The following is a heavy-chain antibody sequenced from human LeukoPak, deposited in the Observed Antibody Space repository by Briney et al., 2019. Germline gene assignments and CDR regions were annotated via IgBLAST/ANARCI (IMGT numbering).Heavy chain of an antibody. CDR2: IHHSGSS. J-gene: IGHJ4*02. Sequence: SETLSLTCTVSGASISTYYWTWIRQPPGKGLEWFGYIHHSGSSNYNPSLKSRVTITLDTSKKQFSLNLSSVTAADTAVYYCASRTPRGWYDSGLFDYWGQGTLVTVSS. CDR3: ASRTPRGWYDSGLFDY. CDR1: GASISTYY. V-gene: IGHV4-59*01. D-gene: IGHD6-19*01.